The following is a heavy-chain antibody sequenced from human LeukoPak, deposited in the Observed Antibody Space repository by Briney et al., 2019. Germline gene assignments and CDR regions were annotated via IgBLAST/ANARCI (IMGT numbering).Heavy chain of an antibody. D-gene: IGHD1-26*01. CDR3: ARVMGDINGGYYGTLDY. V-gene: IGHV4-34*01. CDR2: INHSGST. Sequence: PSETLSLTCAVYGGSFSGYYWSWIRQPPGKGLEWIGEINHSGSTNYNPSLKSRVTISVDTSKNQFSLKLSSVTAADTAVYYCARVMGDINGGYYGTLDYWGQGTLVTVSS. CDR1: GGSFSGYY. J-gene: IGHJ4*02.